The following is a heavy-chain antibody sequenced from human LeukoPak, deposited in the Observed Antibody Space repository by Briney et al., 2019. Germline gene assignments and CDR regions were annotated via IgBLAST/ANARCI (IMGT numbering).Heavy chain of an antibody. V-gene: IGHV1-24*01. CDR1: GYTLTELS. D-gene: IGHD1-26*01. Sequence: GASVKVSCKVSGYTLTELSMHWVRQAPGKGLEWMGGFDREDGETIYAQKFQGRVTMTEDTSTDTAYMELSSLRSEDTAVYYCATSYSGSYSPFDYWGQGTLVTVSS. CDR2: FDREDGET. CDR3: ATSYSGSYSPFDY. J-gene: IGHJ4*02.